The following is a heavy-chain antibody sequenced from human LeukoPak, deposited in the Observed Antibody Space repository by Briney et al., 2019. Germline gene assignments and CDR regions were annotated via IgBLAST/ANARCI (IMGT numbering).Heavy chain of an antibody. Sequence: ASVKVSCKVSGYRLSELSMHWVRQAPGKGLEWMGGLDVEDDEPIYAQKFQGRVIMTEDTSTDTAYMELSSLRSEDTAVYYCATGATSPDYNYYMDVWGKGTTVTVSS. D-gene: IGHD1-26*01. V-gene: IGHV1-24*01. CDR2: LDVEDDEP. CDR3: ATGATSPDYNYYMDV. CDR1: GYRLSELS. J-gene: IGHJ6*03.